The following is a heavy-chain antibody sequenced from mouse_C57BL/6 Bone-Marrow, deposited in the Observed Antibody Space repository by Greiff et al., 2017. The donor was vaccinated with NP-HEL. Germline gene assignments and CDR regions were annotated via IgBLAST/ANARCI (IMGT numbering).Heavy chain of an antibody. V-gene: IGHV1-76*01. J-gene: IGHJ3*01. CDR2: IYPGSGNT. CDR3: ARDSTSSEPAWFAY. D-gene: IGHD3-2*02. CDR1: GYTFTDYY. Sequence: VQLQQSGAVLVRPGASVKLSCKASGYTFTDYYINWVKQRPGQGLEWIARIYPGSGNTYYNEKFKGKATLTAEKSSSTAYMQLSSLTSEDSAVYYWARDSTSSEPAWFAYWGQGTLVTVSA.